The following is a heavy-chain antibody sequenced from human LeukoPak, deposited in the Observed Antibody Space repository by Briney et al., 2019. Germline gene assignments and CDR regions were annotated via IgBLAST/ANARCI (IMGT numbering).Heavy chain of an antibody. D-gene: IGHD6-19*01. CDR1: GFTSSSYW. J-gene: IGHJ4*02. V-gene: IGHV3-7*01. CDR2: IKQDGSEK. CDR3: ARDRGSSGWYEFDS. Sequence: PGGSLRLSCAASGFTSSSYWMSWVRQARGKGSEWVANIKQDGSEKYYVDSVKGRFTISRDNAKNSLYLQTNSLRAEDTAVYYCARDRGSSGWYEFDSWGQGTLVTVSS.